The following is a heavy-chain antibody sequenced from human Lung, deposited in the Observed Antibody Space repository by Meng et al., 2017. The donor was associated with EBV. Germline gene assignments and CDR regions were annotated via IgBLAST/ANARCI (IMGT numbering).Heavy chain of an antibody. J-gene: IGHJ4*02. CDR3: ARNYYFDY. V-gene: IGHV4-30-4*01. CDR1: GGSINSGDYY. Sequence: VRLQGPGPGLVKPSQTLSLSCTVSGGSINSGDYYWSWIRQPPGKGLEWIGYIYYTGSTYYNPSLKSRVTISMDTSKNQFSLRLSSVTAADTAVYYCARNYYFDYWGQGTLVTVSS. CDR2: IYYTGST.